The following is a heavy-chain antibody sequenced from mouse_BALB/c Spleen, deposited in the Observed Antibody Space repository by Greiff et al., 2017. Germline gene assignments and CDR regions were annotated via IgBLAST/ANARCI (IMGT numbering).Heavy chain of an antibody. CDR3: NAGYYPAY. Sequence: EVQRVESGAELVRSGASVKLSCTASGFNIKDYYMHWVKQRPEQGLEWIGWIDPENGDTEYAPKFQGKATMTADTSSNTAYLQLSSLTSEDTAVYYCNAGYYPAYWGQGTLVTVSA. D-gene: IGHD2-3*01. CDR1: GFNIKDYY. V-gene: IGHV14-4*02. J-gene: IGHJ3*01. CDR2: IDPENGDT.